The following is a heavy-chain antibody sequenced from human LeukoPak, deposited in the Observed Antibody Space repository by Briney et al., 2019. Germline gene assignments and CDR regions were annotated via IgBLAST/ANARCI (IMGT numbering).Heavy chain of an antibody. CDR2: IRYDGSNK. Sequence: GGSLRLSCAASGFTFSSYGMHWVRQAPGKGLEWVAFIRYDGSNKYYADSVKGRFTISRDNSKNTLYLQMNSLRAEDTAVYYCARGYGSGVYYYMDVWGKGTTVTVSS. J-gene: IGHJ6*03. V-gene: IGHV3-30*02. CDR3: ARGYGSGVYYYMDV. CDR1: GFTFSSYG. D-gene: IGHD3-10*01.